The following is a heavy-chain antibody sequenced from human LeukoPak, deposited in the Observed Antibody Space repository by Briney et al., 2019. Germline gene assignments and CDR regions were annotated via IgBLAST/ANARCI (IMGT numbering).Heavy chain of an antibody. CDR2: INPNIGVT. J-gene: IGHJ1*01. Sequence: ASVKPSCKASGYTFTGYYMHWVGQAPRQRRRWMGWINPNIGVTKYAQKFQGRITITRDTSISTAYMELSRLSSEDKDVYYCARAQPYYYDSSGYSPYWGQGTLVTVSS. CDR3: ARAQPYYYDSSGYSPY. V-gene: IGHV1-2*02. CDR1: GYTFTGYY. D-gene: IGHD3-22*01.